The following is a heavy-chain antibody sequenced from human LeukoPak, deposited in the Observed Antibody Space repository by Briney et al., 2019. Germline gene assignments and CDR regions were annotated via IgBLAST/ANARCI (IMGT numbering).Heavy chain of an antibody. CDR1: GGSISSGGYY. CDR3: ARGMTTMDDAFDI. Sequence: SETLSLTCTVSGGSISSGGYYWSWIRQHPGTGLEWIGYIYYSGSTYYNPSLKSRVTISVDTSKNQFSLKLSSVTAADTAVYYCARGMTTMDDAFDIWGQGTMVTVSS. CDR2: IYYSGST. D-gene: IGHD4-11*01. V-gene: IGHV4-31*03. J-gene: IGHJ3*02.